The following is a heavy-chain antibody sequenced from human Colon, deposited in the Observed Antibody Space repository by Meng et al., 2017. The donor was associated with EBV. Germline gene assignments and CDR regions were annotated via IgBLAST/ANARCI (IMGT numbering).Heavy chain of an antibody. J-gene: IGHJ4*02. CDR2: IYHSGTT. CDR1: GDSISNNW. CDR3: ARNGDYNPGLY. V-gene: IGHV4-4*02. D-gene: IGHD4-17*01. Sequence: QLEAPDPSMVTPYAPLSLTCAVSGDSISNNWWSWVRQPPGKELEWTGQIYHSGTTNYNPSLRSRVTISVDKSKNQFSLQLTSVTAADTAVYYCARNGDYNPGLYWGQGTLVTVSS.